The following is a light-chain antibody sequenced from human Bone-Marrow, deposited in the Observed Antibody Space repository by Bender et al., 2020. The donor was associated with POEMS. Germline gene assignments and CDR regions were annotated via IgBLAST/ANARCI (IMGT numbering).Light chain of an antibody. Sequence: QSVLTQPPSASGTPGQRVTISCSAGTSNIHFNSVTWYQHVPGTAPKLLISASDERPSGFPDRFSGSRSGTSASLAISGLHSGDEATYFCAAWDDRQAGPVFGSGTTLTVL. CDR1: TSNIHFNS. J-gene: IGLJ2*01. CDR3: AAWDDRQAGPV. CDR2: ASD. V-gene: IGLV1-44*01.